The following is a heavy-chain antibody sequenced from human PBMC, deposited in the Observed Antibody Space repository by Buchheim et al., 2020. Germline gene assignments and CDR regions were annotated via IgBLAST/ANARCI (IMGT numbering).Heavy chain of an antibody. J-gene: IGHJ6*02. D-gene: IGHD2-2*01. Sequence: EVQLVESGGGLVQPGGSLRLSCAASGFTFSSYWMSWVRQAPGKGLEWVANIKQDGSEKYYVDSVKGRFTISRDNAKNSLYLQMNSLRAEDTAVYYCARVGRYCSSTSCYYYYYGMDVWGQGTT. CDR2: IKQDGSEK. CDR3: ARVGRYCSSTSCYYYYYGMDV. V-gene: IGHV3-7*01. CDR1: GFTFSSYW.